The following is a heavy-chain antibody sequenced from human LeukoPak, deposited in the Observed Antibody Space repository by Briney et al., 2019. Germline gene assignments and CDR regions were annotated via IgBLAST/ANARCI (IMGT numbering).Heavy chain of an antibody. CDR2: IFYAGST. D-gene: IGHD5-18*01. Sequence: PAETLSLTCTVSGGSIRSYYWSWIRQPPGKGLEWIGYIFYAGSTTYNPSLKSRVTLSIDTSKNQFSLKLNSVTAADTAVYYCASGERGYSDGPLDYWGQGTLVTVSS. V-gene: IGHV4-59*08. CDR3: ASGERGYSDGPLDY. J-gene: IGHJ4*02. CDR1: GGSIRSYY.